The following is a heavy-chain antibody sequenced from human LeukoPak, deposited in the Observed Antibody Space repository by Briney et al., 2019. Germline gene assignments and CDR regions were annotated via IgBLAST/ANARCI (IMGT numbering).Heavy chain of an antibody. D-gene: IGHD3-22*01. CDR3: ARGSMIVVVITKRRPDYFDY. Sequence: SETLSLTCTVSGGSISSGGYYWSWIRQHPGKGLEWIGYIYYSASTYYNPSLKSRVTISVDTSKNQFSLKLSSVTAADTAVYYCARGSMIVVVITKRRPDYFDYWGQGTLVTVSS. J-gene: IGHJ4*02. V-gene: IGHV4-31*03. CDR1: GGSISSGGYY. CDR2: IYYSAST.